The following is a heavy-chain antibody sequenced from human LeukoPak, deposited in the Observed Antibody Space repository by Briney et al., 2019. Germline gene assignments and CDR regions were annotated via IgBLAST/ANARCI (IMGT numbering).Heavy chain of an antibody. V-gene: IGHV3-11*01. CDR1: GFSFSDSY. CDR3: GRDPDYGDPY. CDR2: ITSSGTTT. Sequence: GRSLRLSCSASGFSFSDSYMSWFRLSPEKGLEWIAYITSSGTTTEYADSVKGRFTISRVNAKNSLYLQMNSLRPEDTAVYYCGRDPDYGDPYWGQGTLVTVSS. J-gene: IGHJ4*02. D-gene: IGHD4/OR15-4a*01.